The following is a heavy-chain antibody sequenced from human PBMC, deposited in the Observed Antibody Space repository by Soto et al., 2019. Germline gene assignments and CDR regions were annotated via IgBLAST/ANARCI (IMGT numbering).Heavy chain of an antibody. V-gene: IGHV4-59*01. Sequence: PSETLSLTCTVSGGSISSYYWSWIRQPPGKGLEWIGYIYYSGSTNYNPSLKSRVTISVDTSKNQFSLKLSSVTAADTAVYHCARVYYYDSSGYLEYVLDYWGQGTLVTVSS. J-gene: IGHJ4*02. CDR1: GGSISSYY. CDR3: ARVYYYDSSGYLEYVLDY. CDR2: IYYSGST. D-gene: IGHD3-22*01.